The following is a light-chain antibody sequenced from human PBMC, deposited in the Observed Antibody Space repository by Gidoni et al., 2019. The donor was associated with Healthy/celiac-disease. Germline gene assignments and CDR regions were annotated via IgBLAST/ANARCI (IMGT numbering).Light chain of an antibody. CDR3: QQSYSTPLT. CDR2: AAS. CDR1: QSISSY. Sequence: DNEMTKSPSSLSASVGDRVTITCRASQSISSYLNWYQQKPGKAPKLLIYAASSLHSGVPSMFSGSGSGTDFTLTISILQPEDFATYYCQQSYSTPLTFGRGTKVEIK. V-gene: IGKV1-39*01. J-gene: IGKJ4*02.